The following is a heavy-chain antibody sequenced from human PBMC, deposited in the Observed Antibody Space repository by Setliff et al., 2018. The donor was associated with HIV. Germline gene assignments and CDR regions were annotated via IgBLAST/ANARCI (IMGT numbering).Heavy chain of an antibody. Sequence: NPSETLSLTCSVSGGSLNRHYWSWIRQAPGKGLEWLGYIYYSGGTNYNSHPSLKSRVTILVDTSKNQFSLRLSSVTAADTAVYYCARRAYSPGPFWYFDIWGRGTLVTVSS. CDR3: ARRAYSPGPFWYFDI. CDR2: IYYSGGT. D-gene: IGHD4-4*01. J-gene: IGHJ2*01. V-gene: IGHV4-59*11. CDR1: GGSLNRHY.